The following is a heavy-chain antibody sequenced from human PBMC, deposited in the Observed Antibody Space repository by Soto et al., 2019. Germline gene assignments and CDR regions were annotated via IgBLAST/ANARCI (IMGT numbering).Heavy chain of an antibody. CDR1: GVTVSSYA. CDR3: ARFYYDSSGYLPSPYYYYYGMDV. D-gene: IGHD3-22*01. V-gene: IGHV3-23*01. J-gene: IGHJ6*02. CDR2: MSSSAGRT. Sequence: PGGSLRLSCAASGVTVSSYAMNWVRQAPGKGLEWVSTMSSSAGRTYYADSVKGRFTISRDNSKNTLYLQMNGLRAEDTAVYYCARFYYDSSGYLPSPYYYYYGMDVWGQGTTVTVSS.